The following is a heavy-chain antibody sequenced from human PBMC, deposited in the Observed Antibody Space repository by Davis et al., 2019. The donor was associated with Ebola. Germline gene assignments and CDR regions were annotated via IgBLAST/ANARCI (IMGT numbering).Heavy chain of an antibody. J-gene: IGHJ3*02. CDR3: ARDPDTAMASDAFDI. CDR2: ISSSSSYI. CDR1: GFTFSSYW. V-gene: IGHV3-21*01. D-gene: IGHD5-18*01. Sequence: GESLKISCAASGFTFSSYWMSWVRQAPGKGLEWVSSISSSSSYIYYADSVKGRFTISRDNAKNSLYLQMNSLRDEDTAVYYCARDPDTAMASDAFDIWGQGTMVTVSS.